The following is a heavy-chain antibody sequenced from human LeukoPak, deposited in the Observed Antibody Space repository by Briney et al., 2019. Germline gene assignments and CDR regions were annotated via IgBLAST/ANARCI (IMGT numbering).Heavy chain of an antibody. J-gene: IGHJ4*02. CDR2: ISHSGMT. D-gene: IGHD6-13*01. V-gene: IGHV4-34*04. Sequence: SETLSLTCAVYGGSFSGHYWTWVRQPPGKGLEWIGEISHSGMTNNNPSLKSRATISVDTSKNQFSLKLSSVTAADTAVYYCATLGFAAAGKMGDYWGQGTLVTVSS. CDR1: GGSFSGHY. CDR3: ATLGFAAAGKMGDY.